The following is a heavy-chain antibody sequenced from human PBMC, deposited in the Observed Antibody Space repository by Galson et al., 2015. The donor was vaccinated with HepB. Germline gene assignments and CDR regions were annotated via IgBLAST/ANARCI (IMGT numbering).Heavy chain of an antibody. Sequence: SLRLSCAASGFTFSAYGMHWVRLAPGKGLEWVAVISYDGSNKYYADSVKGRFTISRDNSKNTLYLQMNSLRAEDTAVYYCARDRAGSSDYWGQGTLVTVSS. D-gene: IGHD6-19*01. CDR1: GFTFSAYG. J-gene: IGHJ4*02. V-gene: IGHV3-30*03. CDR2: ISYDGSNK. CDR3: ARDRAGSSDY.